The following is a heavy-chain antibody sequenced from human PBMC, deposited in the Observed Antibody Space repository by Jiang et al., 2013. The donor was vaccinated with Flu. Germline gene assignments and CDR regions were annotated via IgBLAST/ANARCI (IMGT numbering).Heavy chain of an antibody. CDR2: IFPGDSDT. D-gene: IGHD3-10*01. V-gene: IGHV5-51*01. J-gene: IGHJ4*02. Sequence: SGAEVKASGESLRISCKGFGYSFTNYWIAWVRQMPGKGLEWMGTIFPGDSDTKYSPSFQGLVTISADKSINTAYLQWSSLKASDSAMYYCARHQTLVRGGLEYWGQGTQVTVSS. CDR3: ARHQTLVRGGLEY. CDR1: GYSFTNYW.